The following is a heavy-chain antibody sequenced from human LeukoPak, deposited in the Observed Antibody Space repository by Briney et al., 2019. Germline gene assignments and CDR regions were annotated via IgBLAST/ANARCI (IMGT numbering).Heavy chain of an antibody. Sequence: GRSLRLSCTASGFTFGDHAMSWVRQAPGKGLEWVGFIRSKTYGGTTEYAASVKGRFTISRDDSKSIAYLQMNSLRAEDAAVYYCAKLPGIAVILDYWGQGTLVTVSS. D-gene: IGHD6-19*01. J-gene: IGHJ4*02. CDR1: GFTFGDHA. V-gene: IGHV3-49*04. CDR2: IRSKTYGGTT. CDR3: AKLPGIAVILDY.